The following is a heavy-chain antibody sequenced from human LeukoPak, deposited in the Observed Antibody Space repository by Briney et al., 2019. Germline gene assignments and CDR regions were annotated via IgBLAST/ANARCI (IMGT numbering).Heavy chain of an antibody. D-gene: IGHD1/OR15-1a*01. CDR2: IIPIFGTA. CDR3: ARRTGTNPRREWFDP. Sequence: GASVKVSCKASGGTFSSYAISWVRQALGQGLEWMGGIIPIFGTANYAQKFQGRVTITTDESTSTAYMELSSLRSEDTAVYYCARRTGTNPRREWFDPWGQGTLVTVSS. J-gene: IGHJ5*02. CDR1: GGTFSSYA. V-gene: IGHV1-69*05.